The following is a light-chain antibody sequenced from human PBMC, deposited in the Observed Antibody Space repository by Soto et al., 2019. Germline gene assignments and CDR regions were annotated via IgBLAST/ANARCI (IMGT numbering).Light chain of an antibody. J-gene: IGKJ1*01. CDR3: QQYNNWPPWT. Sequence: EIVMTQSPATLSVSPGERPTLSCMATQSVSSNLAWYQQKPGQAPRLLIYGASTRATGIPARFSGSGSGTEFTLTISSLQSEDFAVYYCQQYNNWPPWTFGQGTKV. V-gene: IGKV3-15*01. CDR2: GAS. CDR1: QSVSSN.